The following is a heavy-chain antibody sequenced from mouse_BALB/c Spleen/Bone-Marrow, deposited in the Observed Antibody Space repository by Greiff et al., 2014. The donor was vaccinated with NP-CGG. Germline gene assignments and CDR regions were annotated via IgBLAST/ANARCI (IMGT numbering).Heavy chain of an antibody. CDR1: GFNIKDTY. D-gene: IGHD1-1*01. J-gene: IGHJ1*01. Sequence: VQLQQSGSELVKPGASVKLSCAASGFNIKDTYMHWVKQRPEQGLEWIGRIDPANGDTKYDPKFQGKATITADTSSNTAYLQLSSRTSEDTAVYYCTRPSFYDGSSYWSFDVWGAGTTVTVSS. V-gene: IGHV14-3*02. CDR2: IDPANGDT. CDR3: TRPSFYDGSSYWSFDV.